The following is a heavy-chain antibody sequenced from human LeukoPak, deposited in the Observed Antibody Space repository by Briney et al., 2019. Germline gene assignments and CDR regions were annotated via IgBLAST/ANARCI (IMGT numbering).Heavy chain of an antibody. D-gene: IGHD4-17*01. CDR2: IYYSGST. J-gene: IGHJ4*02. CDR3: ARENDYGDYRIDY. Sequence: PSETLSLTCTVSGGSISSYYWSWIRQPPRKGLEWLGFIYYSGSTNNNPSLKSRVTISVDTSKNQFSLKLSSVTAADTAVYYCARENDYGDYRIDYWGQGTLVTVSS. V-gene: IGHV4-59*01. CDR1: GGSISSYY.